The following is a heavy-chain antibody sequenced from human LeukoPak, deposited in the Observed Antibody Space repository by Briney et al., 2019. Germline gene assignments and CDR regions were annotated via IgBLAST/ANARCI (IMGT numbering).Heavy chain of an antibody. CDR1: GGSISSYY. CDR2: IYYSGST. CDR3: ARGAVVPAANSWLDP. Sequence: SETLSLTCTVSGGSISSYYWSWIRQPPGKGLEWMGYIYYSGSTNYNPSLKSRVTISVDTSKNQFSLKLSSVTAADTAVYYCARGAVVPAANSWLDPWGQGTLVTVSS. D-gene: IGHD2-2*01. J-gene: IGHJ5*02. V-gene: IGHV4-59*01.